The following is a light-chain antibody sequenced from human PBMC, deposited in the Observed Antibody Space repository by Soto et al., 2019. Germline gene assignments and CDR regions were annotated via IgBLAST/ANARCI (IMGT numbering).Light chain of an antibody. V-gene: IGKV3-15*01. Sequence: EIVMTQSPATLSVSPGERATLSCRASQSVSGNLAWYQQKPGQAPRLLIYGAFTRATGIPARFSGSGSGTEFTLTISSLQPDDFATYYCQQYITYPYAFGQGTKVEIK. CDR3: QQYITYPYA. J-gene: IGKJ1*01. CDR1: QSVSGN. CDR2: GAF.